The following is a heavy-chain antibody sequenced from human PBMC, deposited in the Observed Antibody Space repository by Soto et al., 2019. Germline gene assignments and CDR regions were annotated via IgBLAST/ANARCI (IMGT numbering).Heavy chain of an antibody. CDR3: ARQDCSSSWYSGSHFDY. V-gene: IGHV4-30-2*01. D-gene: IGHD6-13*01. J-gene: IGHJ4*02. Sequence: LSLTGAVSGGSISSGGYSWSWIRQPPGKGLEWIGYIYHSGSTYYNPSLKSRVTISVDRSKNQFSLKLSSVTAADTAVYYCARQDCSSSWYSGSHFDYWGQGTLVTVSS. CDR1: GGSISSGGYS. CDR2: IYHSGST.